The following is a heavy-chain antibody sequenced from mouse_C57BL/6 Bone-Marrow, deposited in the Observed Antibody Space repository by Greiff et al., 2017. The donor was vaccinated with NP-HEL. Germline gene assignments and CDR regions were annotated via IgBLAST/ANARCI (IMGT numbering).Heavy chain of an antibody. D-gene: IGHD2-10*01. CDR1: GYTFTHYE. Sequence: QVQLKQSGAELVRPGASVTLSCKASGYTFTHYEMHWVKQTPVHGLEWIGAIDPETGGTAYNQKFKGKAILTADKSSSTAYMELRSLSSEDSAVYYCTRAYSGDYWGQGTTLTVSS. CDR2: IDPETGGT. CDR3: TRAYSGDY. J-gene: IGHJ2*01. V-gene: IGHV1-15*01.